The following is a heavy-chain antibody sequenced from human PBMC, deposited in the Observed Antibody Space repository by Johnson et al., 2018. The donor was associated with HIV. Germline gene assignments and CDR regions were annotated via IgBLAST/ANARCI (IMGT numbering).Heavy chain of an antibody. CDR1: GFTFSSYA. J-gene: IGHJ3*02. V-gene: IGHV3-30*04. Sequence: QVQLVESGGGVVQPGRSLRLSCAASGFTFSSYAMHWVRQAPGKGLEWVAVISYDGSNKYYADSVKGRFTISRDNSKNTLYLQMNSLRAEETALYYCARGRVYSSSSANAFDIWGQGTMVTVSS. D-gene: IGHD6-6*01. CDR2: ISYDGSNK. CDR3: ARGRVYSSSSANAFDI.